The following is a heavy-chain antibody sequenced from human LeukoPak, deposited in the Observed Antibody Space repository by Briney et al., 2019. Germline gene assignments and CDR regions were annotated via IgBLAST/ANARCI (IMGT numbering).Heavy chain of an antibody. CDR2: ISSSSSYI. CDR1: GFTFSSYS. CDR3: ARVGGNSGLPPNWFDP. J-gene: IGHJ5*02. V-gene: IGHV3-21*01. D-gene: IGHD4-23*01. Sequence: GGSLRLSCAASGFTFSSYSMNWVRQAPGKGLEWVSSISSSSSYIYYADSVKGRFTISRDNAKNSLYLQMNSLRAEDTAVCYCARVGGNSGLPPNWFDPWGQGTLVTVSS.